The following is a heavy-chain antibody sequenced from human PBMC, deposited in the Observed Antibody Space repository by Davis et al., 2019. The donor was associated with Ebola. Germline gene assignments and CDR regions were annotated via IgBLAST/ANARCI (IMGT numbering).Heavy chain of an antibody. D-gene: IGHD4-17*01. CDR1: GFTFSSYG. J-gene: IGHJ4*02. CDR2: ISYDGSNK. V-gene: IGHV3-30*03. Sequence: PGGSLRLSCAASGFTFSSYGMHWVRQAPGKGLEWVAVISYDGSNKYYADSVKGRFTISRDNSKNTLYLQMNSLRAEDTAVYYCTTDTGTVTENDYWGQGTLVTVSS. CDR3: TTDTGTVTENDY.